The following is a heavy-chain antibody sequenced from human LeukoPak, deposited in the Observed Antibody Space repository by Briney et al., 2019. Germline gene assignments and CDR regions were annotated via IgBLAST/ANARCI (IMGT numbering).Heavy chain of an antibody. CDR2: INPTNGNT. J-gene: IGHJ4*02. D-gene: IGHD4-23*01. Sequence: ASVKVSCKTSGYMFNSYAISWVRQAPGQGLEWIGWINPTNGNTNFVESLQGRVTVTTDTSTSTAYMELRNLRSDDTAVYFCAREGGGNDFFDFWGQGTLLTVAS. CDR1: GYMFNSYA. V-gene: IGHV1-18*01. CDR3: AREGGGNDFFDF.